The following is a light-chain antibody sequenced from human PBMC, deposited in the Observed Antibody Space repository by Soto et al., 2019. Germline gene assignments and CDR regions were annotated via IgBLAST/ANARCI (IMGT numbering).Light chain of an antibody. CDR3: QQYDNLPPFT. J-gene: IGKJ5*01. Sequence: DIQMTPSPSSLYASVGDRVTITCQASQDINNYLNWYQQKPGKAPKLLIYDASNLETGVPSRFSGSGSGTDFTFTISSLQPEDIATYYCQQYDNLPPFTFGQGTRLEIK. CDR1: QDINNY. CDR2: DAS. V-gene: IGKV1-33*01.